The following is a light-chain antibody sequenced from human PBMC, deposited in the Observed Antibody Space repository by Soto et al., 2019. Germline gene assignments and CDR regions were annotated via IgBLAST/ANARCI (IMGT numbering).Light chain of an antibody. V-gene: IGKV1-5*03. J-gene: IGKJ1*01. CDR3: QHYNSYPEA. CDR2: KAS. CDR1: QRVSRS. Sequence: QLTQAPSSLSASVGARFIITCRATQRVSRSLNWYQQKPGKAPKLLIYKASTLKSGVPSRFSGSGSGTDFTLTISSLQPDDFATYYCQHYNSYPEAFGQGTKVDIK.